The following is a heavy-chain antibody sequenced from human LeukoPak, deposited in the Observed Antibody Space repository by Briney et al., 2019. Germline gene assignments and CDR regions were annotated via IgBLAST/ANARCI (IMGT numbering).Heavy chain of an antibody. CDR3: ARDLGYCSGGSCYGDAFDI. J-gene: IGHJ3*02. Sequence: RSSETLSLTCTVSGGSISSYYWSWIRQPAGKGLEWIGRIYTSGSTNYNPSHKSRVTISVDTSKNQFSLKLSSVAAADTAVYYCARDLGYCSGGSCYGDAFDIWGQGTMVTVSS. CDR2: IYTSGST. V-gene: IGHV4-4*07. D-gene: IGHD2-15*01. CDR1: GGSISSYY.